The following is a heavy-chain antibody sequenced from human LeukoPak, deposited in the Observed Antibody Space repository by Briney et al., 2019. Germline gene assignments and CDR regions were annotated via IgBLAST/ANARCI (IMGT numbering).Heavy chain of an antibody. Sequence: PGGSLRLSCAASGFTFSSYAMSWVRQAPGKGLEWVSAISGSGGSTYYADSVKGRFTISRDNSKNTLYLQMNSLRAEDTAVYYCAKVRYCSGGSCYYSLASTYYFDYWGQGTLVTVSS. J-gene: IGHJ4*02. CDR1: GFTFSSYA. CDR3: AKVRYCSGGSCYYSLASTYYFDY. D-gene: IGHD2-15*01. V-gene: IGHV3-23*01. CDR2: ISGSGGST.